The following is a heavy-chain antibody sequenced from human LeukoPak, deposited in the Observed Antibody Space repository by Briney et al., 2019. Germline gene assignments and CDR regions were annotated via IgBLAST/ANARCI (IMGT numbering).Heavy chain of an antibody. Sequence: SETLSLTCTVSGGSISSYYWSWIRQPAGKGLEWIGRIFTSGTLETSGSTNYNPSLTSRVTMSVDTTKNQFSLKLSSVTAADTAVYYCARGVLKTLIVSWGQGTLVTVSS. V-gene: IGHV4-4*07. J-gene: IGHJ4*02. CDR2: IFTSGTLETSGST. D-gene: IGHD3-22*01. CDR3: ARGVLKTLIVS. CDR1: GGSISSYY.